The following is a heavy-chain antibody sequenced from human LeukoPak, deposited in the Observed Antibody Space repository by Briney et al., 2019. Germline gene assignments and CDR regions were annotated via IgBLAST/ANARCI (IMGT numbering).Heavy chain of an antibody. CDR1: GGSVSSGSHY. V-gene: IGHV4-61*02. J-gene: IGHJ4*02. Sequence: SQTLSLSCGVSGGSVSSGSHYWSWVRQPAGKGLEWIGRIYTRGSTNYNPSLKSRVTISMDTSKNQFSLKLTSVTASDTALYYCARGDYDFWSGSDSEGAYFDYWGKGIQVTVSS. D-gene: IGHD3-3*01. CDR2: IYTRGST. CDR3: ARGDYDFWSGSDSEGAYFDY.